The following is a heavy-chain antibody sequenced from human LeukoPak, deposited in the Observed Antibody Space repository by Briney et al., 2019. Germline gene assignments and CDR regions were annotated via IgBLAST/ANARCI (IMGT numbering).Heavy chain of an antibody. CDR3: ARVAVATTIAESNWFDP. D-gene: IGHD5-12*01. Sequence: ASVKVSCKASGYTFTSYYMHWVRQAPGQGLEWMGIINPSGGSTSYAQKFQGRVTMTRDTSTSTVYMELSSLRSEDTAVYYCARVAVATTIAESNWFDPWGQGTLVTVPS. CDR2: INPSGGST. V-gene: IGHV1-46*01. CDR1: GYTFTSYY. J-gene: IGHJ5*02.